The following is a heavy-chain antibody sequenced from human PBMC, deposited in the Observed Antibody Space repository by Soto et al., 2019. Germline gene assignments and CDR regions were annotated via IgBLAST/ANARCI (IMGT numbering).Heavy chain of an antibody. D-gene: IGHD2-2*01. V-gene: IGHV3-66*01. CDR1: GFTVSSNY. Sequence: GGSLSLSCAASGFTVSSNYMSWVRQAPGKGLEWVSVIYSGGSTYYADSVKGRFTISRDNSKNTLYLQMNSLRAEDTAVYYCARGSGGCSSTSCFYYYYMDVWGKGTTVTV. CDR2: IYSGGST. J-gene: IGHJ6*03. CDR3: ARGSGGCSSTSCFYYYYMDV.